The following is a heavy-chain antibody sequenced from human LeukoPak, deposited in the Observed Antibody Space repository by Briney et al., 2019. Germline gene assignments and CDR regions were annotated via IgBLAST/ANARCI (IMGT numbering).Heavy chain of an antibody. CDR3: ARVYSILSEVYYDYMDV. D-gene: IGHD3-3*02. Sequence: ARSLRLSCVASGFTFRGYAMHWVRQAPGKGLEWVAVISYDGSKEYYADSVKGRFTISRDDSKNTMYLQMNSLRAEDTAVYYCARVYSILSEVYYDYMDVWGKGTAVTVSS. CDR2: ISYDGSKE. V-gene: IGHV3-30*04. CDR1: GFTFRGYA. J-gene: IGHJ6*03.